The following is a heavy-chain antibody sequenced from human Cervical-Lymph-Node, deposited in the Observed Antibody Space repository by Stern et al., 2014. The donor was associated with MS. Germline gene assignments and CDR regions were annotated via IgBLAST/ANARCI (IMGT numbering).Heavy chain of an antibody. J-gene: IGHJ4*02. CDR2: IYYGGST. V-gene: IGHV4-61*01. CDR1: GDSISRRSYY. D-gene: IGHD2-2*01. CDR3: ARDGYSSTEYYLEY. Sequence: QVQLQESGPGLVKPSETLSLTCTVSGDSISRRSYYWSWIRQPPGKGLEWIRFIYYGGSTKYNPSLNSRVTILQDSSKNQISLKLNSVTAADSAVYYCARDGYSSTEYYLEYWGQGILVTVSS.